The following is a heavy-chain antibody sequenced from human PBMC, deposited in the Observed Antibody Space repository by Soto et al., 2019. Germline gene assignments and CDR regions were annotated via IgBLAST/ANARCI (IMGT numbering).Heavy chain of an antibody. V-gene: IGHV1-2*04. CDR3: ASVDTQRYYYGMDV. CDR1: GYTFTGYY. Sequence: ASVKVSCKASGYTFTGYYMHWVRQAPGQGLEWMGWINPNSGGTNYAQKFQGWVTMTRDASISTAYMELSRLRSDDTAVHYCASVDTQRYYYGMDVRGPGTTATVS. CDR2: INPNSGGT. J-gene: IGHJ6*02. D-gene: IGHD6-25*01.